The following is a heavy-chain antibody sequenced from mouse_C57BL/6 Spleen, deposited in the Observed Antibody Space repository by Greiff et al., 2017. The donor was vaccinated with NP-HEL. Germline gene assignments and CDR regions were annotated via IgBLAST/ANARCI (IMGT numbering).Heavy chain of an antibody. CDR3: GRGGRTTVVANWYFDV. Sequence: EVQLQQSGPELVKPGASVKIPCKASGYTFNDYNMDWVKQSHGKSLEWIGDINPNNGGTIYNQKFKGKATLTVDKSSSTAYRELRSLTSEDTAVYYCGRGGRTTVVANWYFDVWGTGTTVTVSS. V-gene: IGHV1-18*01. D-gene: IGHD1-1*01. CDR2: INPNNGGT. J-gene: IGHJ1*03. CDR1: GYTFNDYN.